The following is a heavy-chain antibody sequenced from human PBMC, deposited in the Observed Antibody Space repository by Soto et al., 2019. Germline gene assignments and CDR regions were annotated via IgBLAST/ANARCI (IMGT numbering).Heavy chain of an antibody. D-gene: IGHD1-26*01. J-gene: IGHJ4*02. V-gene: IGHV1-69*12. CDR2: IIPIIGST. CDR3: VRDLGSCYETGDY. CDR1: GGTFTIFA. Sequence: QVQLVQSGAEVKKPGSSVKVSCKASGGTFTIFAVSWVRQAPGQGLEWMGGIIPIIGSTNYAQRFQGRITISGDESTTVAHMDLSSLKSEDTAMSYCVRDLGSCYETGDYWVQGTLVTVSS.